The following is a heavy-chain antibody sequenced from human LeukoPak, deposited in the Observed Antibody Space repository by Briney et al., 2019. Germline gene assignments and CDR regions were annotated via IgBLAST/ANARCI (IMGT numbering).Heavy chain of an antibody. Sequence: GGSLRLSCAAPGFTFTNYWMHCVRQAPGKGLLWVSRINGDENITSYADSVKGRFTICRDNAKNTLYLQMNSLRGEDTVVYYCAKTLEPEWLAYFDFWGQGTLVTVSS. V-gene: IGHV3-74*01. CDR2: INGDENIT. CDR1: GFTFTNYW. D-gene: IGHD6-19*01. CDR3: AKTLEPEWLAYFDF. J-gene: IGHJ4*02.